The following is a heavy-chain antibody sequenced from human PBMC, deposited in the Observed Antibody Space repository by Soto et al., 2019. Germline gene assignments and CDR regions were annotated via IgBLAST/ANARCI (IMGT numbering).Heavy chain of an antibody. V-gene: IGHV3-23*01. D-gene: IGHD6-6*01. Sequence: EVQLLESGGGLVQPGGSLRLSCVASGFSFSGYAMSWVRQAPGKGLVWVSSMTATGVSIDYADSVRGRFTISRDNSKNTLYLQMSSLRAEDTARYYCAKDSIPYSSSYVLDHWGRGALVTVSS. J-gene: IGHJ4*02. CDR2: MTATGVSI. CDR1: GFSFSGYA. CDR3: AKDSIPYSSSYVLDH.